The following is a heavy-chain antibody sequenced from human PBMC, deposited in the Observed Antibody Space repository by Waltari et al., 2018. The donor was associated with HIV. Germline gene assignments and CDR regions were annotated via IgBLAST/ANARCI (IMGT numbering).Heavy chain of an antibody. CDR3: TTDEFYYGNSGYFDY. D-gene: IGHD3-22*01. Sequence: VPLVESGGDLVKPGGCLRLSCAASGFTFRNAWLSVARQAPGKGPEWVGRIKSKADGGTTDYAAPVKGRFTISRDDSKNTLYLQMNSLRFEDTAVYYCTTDEFYYGNSGYFDYWGQGTLVTVSS. V-gene: IGHV3-15*05. CDR1: GFTFRNAW. CDR2: IKSKADGGTT. J-gene: IGHJ4*02.